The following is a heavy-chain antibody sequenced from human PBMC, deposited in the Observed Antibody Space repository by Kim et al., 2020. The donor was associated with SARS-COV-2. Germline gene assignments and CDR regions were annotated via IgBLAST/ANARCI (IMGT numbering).Heavy chain of an antibody. V-gene: IGHV4-34*01. D-gene: IGHD5-18*01. CDR2: INHSGST. CDR3: ARGLGGSYGPGASAY. Sequence: SETLSLTCAVYGGSFSGYYWSWIRQPPAKGLEWIGEINHSGSTNYNPSLKSRVTISVDTYKNQFSLKLSSVTAADTAVYYCARGLGGSYGPGASAYWGQGTLVTVSS. J-gene: IGHJ4*02. CDR1: GGSFSGYY.